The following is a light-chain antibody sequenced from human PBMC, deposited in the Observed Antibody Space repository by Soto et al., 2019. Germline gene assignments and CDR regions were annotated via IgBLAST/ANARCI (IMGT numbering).Light chain of an antibody. V-gene: IGKV3-11*01. J-gene: IGKJ4*01. CDR3: QQRSNWLT. CDR1: QSVSSSY. CDR2: DAS. Sequence: EIVMTQSPATLSVSPGERATLSCRASQSVSSSYLAWYQQKPGQAPRLLIYDASNRATGIPARFSGSGSGTDFTLTISSLEPEDFAVYYCQQRSNWLTFGGGTKV.